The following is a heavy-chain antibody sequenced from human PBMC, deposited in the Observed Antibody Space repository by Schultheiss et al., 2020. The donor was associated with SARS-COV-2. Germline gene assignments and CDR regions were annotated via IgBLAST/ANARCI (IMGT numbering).Heavy chain of an antibody. V-gene: IGHV4-39*01. J-gene: IGHJ4*02. CDR1: GGSISSGGYY. D-gene: IGHD4-11*01. CDR3: ARHPHYSHRFDY. Sequence: GSLRLSCTVSGGSISSGGYYWSWIRQPPGKGLEWIGEINHSGSTNYNPSLKSRVTISVDTSKNQFSLKLSSVTAADTAVYYCARHPHYSHRFDYWGQGTLVTVSS. CDR2: INHSGST.